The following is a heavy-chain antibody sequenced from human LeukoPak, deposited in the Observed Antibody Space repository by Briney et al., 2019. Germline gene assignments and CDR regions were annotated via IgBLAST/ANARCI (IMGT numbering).Heavy chain of an antibody. J-gene: IGHJ5*01. Sequence: SETLSLTCTVSGGSISSYYWSWIRQPPGKGLECVGHIHNSGNTNYNPSLKSRVTLSVDTSKNQFSLKLSSVTAADTAVYYCAREGTTGRNLNWFDSWGQGTLVTVSS. CDR1: GGSISSYY. CDR2: IHNSGNT. V-gene: IGHV4-59*01. CDR3: AREGTTGRNLNWFDS. D-gene: IGHD1-1*01.